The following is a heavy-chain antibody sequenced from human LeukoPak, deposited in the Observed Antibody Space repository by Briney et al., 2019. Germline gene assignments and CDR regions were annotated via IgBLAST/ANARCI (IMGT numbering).Heavy chain of an antibody. J-gene: IGHJ4*02. V-gene: IGHV3-74*01. CDR1: EFTFSDSW. CDR3: AGGYGFDY. Sequence: GGSLRLSCAASEFTFSDSWMTWVRQTPGKGLVWVSRINRDGSSTSYAESVKGRFTISRDNAKNTLFLQMNSLRVEDTAVYYCAGGYGFDYWGQGTLVTVSS. CDR2: INRDGSST. D-gene: IGHD1-1*01.